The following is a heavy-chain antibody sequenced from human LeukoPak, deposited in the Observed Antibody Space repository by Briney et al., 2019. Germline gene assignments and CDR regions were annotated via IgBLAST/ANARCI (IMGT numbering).Heavy chain of an antibody. CDR1: GGSISSYY. Sequence: KPSETLSLTCTVSGGSISSYYWSWIRQPPGKGLEWIGYIHYSGSTNYNSSLKSRVTISVDTSKNQFSLKLSSVTAADTAVYYCAGRQRWPFDCWGQGTLVTVSS. D-gene: IGHD4-17*01. V-gene: IGHV4-59*01. J-gene: IGHJ4*02. CDR3: AGRQRWPFDC. CDR2: IHYSGST.